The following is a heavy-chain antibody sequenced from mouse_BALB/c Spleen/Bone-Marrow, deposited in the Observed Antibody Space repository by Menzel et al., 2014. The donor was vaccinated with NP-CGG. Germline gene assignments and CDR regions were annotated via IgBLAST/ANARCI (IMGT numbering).Heavy chain of an antibody. D-gene: IGHD1-1*01. V-gene: IGHV2-5*01. J-gene: IGHJ1*01. CDR3: AKGGITTVWYFDV. Sequence: VQRVESGPGLVQPSQRLSIPCTVSGFSLTGNGVHWVRQSPGKGLEWLGVIWRGGGTDYNAAFMSRLTITKDNSKNQVFFKMNSLQGDDTAMYYCAKGGITTVWYFDVWGAGTTVTVSS. CDR2: IWRGGGT. CDR1: GFSLTGNG.